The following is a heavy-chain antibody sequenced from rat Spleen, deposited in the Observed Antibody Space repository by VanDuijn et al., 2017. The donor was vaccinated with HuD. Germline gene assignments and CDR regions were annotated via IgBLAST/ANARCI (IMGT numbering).Heavy chain of an antibody. D-gene: IGHD1-2*01. CDR2: IWGDGST. Sequence: QVQLKESGPGLVQPSQTLSLTCTVSGFSLNNYGVIWVRQPPGKGLEWMGVIWGDGSTKYNSALKSRLSISRDTSKSQFYLKVHSLPTEDTTVYYCAIADVSSISTCGIWGQVFMVTVSS. CDR1: GFSLNNYG. CDR3: AIADVSSISTCGI. V-gene: IGHV2-13*01. J-gene: IGHJ2*01.